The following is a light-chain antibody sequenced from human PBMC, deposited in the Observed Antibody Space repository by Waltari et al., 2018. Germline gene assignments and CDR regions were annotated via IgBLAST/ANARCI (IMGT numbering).Light chain of an antibody. V-gene: IGKV3-15*01. CDR1: QSISTN. Sequence: IVMTQSPATLSVSPGERATLSCRASQSISTNLAWFQEKPGQAPRLLIYGASTRATGVPARFSGSGSGTYFTLVISSLRSEDFAVYYCQHYDKWLRYSFGQGTRL. CDR2: GAS. J-gene: IGKJ2*01. CDR3: QHYDKWLRYS.